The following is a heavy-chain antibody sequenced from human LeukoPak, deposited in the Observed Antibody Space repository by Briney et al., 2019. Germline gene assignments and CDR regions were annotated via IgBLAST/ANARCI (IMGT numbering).Heavy chain of an antibody. CDR3: AKDTGFTRPTSYSSSSYFDY. D-gene: IGHD6-13*01. CDR2: NSGSGGST. V-gene: IGHV3-23*01. CDR1: GFTFSSYA. Sequence: PGGSLRLSCAASGFTFSSYAMSWVRQAPGKGLEWVSANSGSGGSTYYADSVKGRFTISRDNSKNRLYLQMNSLRAEDTAVCYGAKDTGFTRPTSYSSSSYFDYWGQGTLVTVSS. J-gene: IGHJ4*02.